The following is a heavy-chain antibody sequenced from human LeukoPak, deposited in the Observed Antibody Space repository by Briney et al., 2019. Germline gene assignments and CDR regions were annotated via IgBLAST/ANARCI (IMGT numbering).Heavy chain of an antibody. CDR3: ARTSGWSHYVDV. CDR1: GYTFTSYD. J-gene: IGHJ6*03. Sequence: ASVKVSCKASGYTFTSYDINWVRQATGQGLEWMGWMNPNSGNTGYAQKFQGRVTMTRNTSISTAYMELSSLRSEDTAVYYCARTSGWSHYVDVWGKGTTVTVSS. CDR2: MNPNSGNT. D-gene: IGHD6-19*01. V-gene: IGHV1-8*01.